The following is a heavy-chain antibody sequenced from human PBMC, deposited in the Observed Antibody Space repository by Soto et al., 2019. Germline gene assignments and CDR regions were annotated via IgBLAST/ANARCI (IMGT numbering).Heavy chain of an antibody. D-gene: IGHD3-10*01. Sequence: PGGSLRLSCAASGFTFGNSWMHWVRQAPGEGLEWVSRMNSDGSSTNYADSVKGRFTISRDNAKNSLYLQMNSLRAEDTAVYYCARVITMVRGVILLDYWGQGTLVTVSS. V-gene: IGHV3-74*01. CDR2: MNSDGSST. CDR1: GFTFGNSW. CDR3: ARVITMVRGVILLDY. J-gene: IGHJ4*02.